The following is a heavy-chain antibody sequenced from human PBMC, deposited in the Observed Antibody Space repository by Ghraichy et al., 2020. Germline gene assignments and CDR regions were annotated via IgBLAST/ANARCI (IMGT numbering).Heavy chain of an antibody. CDR1: GGTFSSYA. V-gene: IGHV1-69*04. Sequence: SVKVSCKASGGTFSSYAISWVRQAPGQGLEWMGRIIPILGIANYAQKFQGRVTITADKSTSTAYMELSSLRSEDTAVYYCASREGIIGSSRPYYYYGMDVWGQGTTVTVSS. CDR3: ASREGIIGSSRPYYYYGMDV. CDR2: IIPILGIA. D-gene: IGHD6-6*01. J-gene: IGHJ6*02.